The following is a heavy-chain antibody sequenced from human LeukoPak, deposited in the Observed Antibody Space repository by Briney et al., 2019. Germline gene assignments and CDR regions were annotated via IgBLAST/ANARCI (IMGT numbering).Heavy chain of an antibody. CDR2: TYYRSKWYN. CDR3: ARDLMRPRIVVVTDIGDAFDI. Sequence: SQTLSLTCAISGDSVSSNSAAWNWIRQSPSRGLEWLGRTYYRSKWYNDYAVSVKSRITINPDTSKNQFSLQLNSVTAADTAVYYCARDLMRPRIVVVTDIGDAFDIWGQGTMVTVSS. D-gene: IGHD2-21*02. V-gene: IGHV6-1*01. CDR1: GDSVSSNSAA. J-gene: IGHJ3*02.